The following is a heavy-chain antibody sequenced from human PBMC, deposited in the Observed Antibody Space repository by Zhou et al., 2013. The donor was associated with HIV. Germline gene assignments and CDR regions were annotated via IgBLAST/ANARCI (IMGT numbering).Heavy chain of an antibody. CDR2: IYTSGST. CDR1: GGSISSYY. J-gene: IGHJ4*02. CDR3: AREPQTGYYNDY. Sequence: QVQLQESGPGLVKPSETLSLTCSVSGGSISSYYWTWIRQPAGKGLEWIGRIYTSGSTSYNPSLKSRVTMSVDTSKNQISLKVNSVTAADTAVYYCAREPQTGYYNDYWGQGTLVTVSS. V-gene: IGHV4-4*07. D-gene: IGHD3-9*01.